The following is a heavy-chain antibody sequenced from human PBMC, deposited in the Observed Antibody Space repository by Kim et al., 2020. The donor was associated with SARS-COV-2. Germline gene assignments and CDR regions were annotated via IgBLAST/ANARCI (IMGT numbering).Heavy chain of an antibody. CDR1: GGTFSSYA. Sequence: SVKVSCKASGGTFSSYAISWVRQAPGQGLEWMGGIIPIFGTANYAQKFQGRVTITADESTSTAYMELSSLRSEDTAVYYCARGGFDDIAAAVVYYYYGMDVWGQGTTVTVSS. V-gene: IGHV1-69*13. D-gene: IGHD6-13*01. J-gene: IGHJ6*02. CDR2: IIPIFGTA. CDR3: ARGGFDDIAAAVVYYYYGMDV.